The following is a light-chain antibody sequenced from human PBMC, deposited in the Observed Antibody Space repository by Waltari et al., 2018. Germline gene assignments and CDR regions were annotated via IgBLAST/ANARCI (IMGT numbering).Light chain of an antibody. CDR3: AVWDDSLNGWV. V-gene: IGLV1-44*01. J-gene: IGLJ3*02. CDR1: SSNLRRNG. CDR2: SNN. Sequence: QSVLTQPPSASGTPGQRVTTSCYGSSSNLRRNGMHCYQQLPGTAPKLLIYSNNQRPSGVPDRFSGSKSGISASLAISGLQSDDEADYYCAVWDDSLNGWVFGGGTKLTVL.